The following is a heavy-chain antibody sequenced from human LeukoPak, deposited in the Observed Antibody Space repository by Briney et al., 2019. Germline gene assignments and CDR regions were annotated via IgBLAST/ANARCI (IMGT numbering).Heavy chain of an antibody. J-gene: IGHJ4*02. CDR3: ARDRFVYTH. CDR1: GFTFSNYW. Sequence: GGSLRLSCAGSGFTFSNYWMSWVRQAPGKGLEWVANIKQDGSEKYYVDSVKGRITISRDNAKKSLYLQMNSLRAEDTAVYYCARDRFVYTHWGQGTLVTVSS. V-gene: IGHV3-7*01. CDR2: IKQDGSEK. D-gene: IGHD2-2*02.